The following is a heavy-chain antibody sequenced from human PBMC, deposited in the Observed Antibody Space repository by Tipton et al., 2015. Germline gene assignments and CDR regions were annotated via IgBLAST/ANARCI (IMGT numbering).Heavy chain of an antibody. Sequence: TLSLTCTVSGGSINSTSDSWGWIRQPPGKGLEWIGIIYYSGNTYYNPSLKSRVTISVDTSKNQFSLKLTSVTAADTAVYYCASLGASGFDFDYWGQGTLVTVSS. CDR1: GGSINSTSDS. CDR2: IYYSGNT. D-gene: IGHD5-12*01. CDR3: ASLGASGFDFDY. J-gene: IGHJ4*02. V-gene: IGHV4-39*07.